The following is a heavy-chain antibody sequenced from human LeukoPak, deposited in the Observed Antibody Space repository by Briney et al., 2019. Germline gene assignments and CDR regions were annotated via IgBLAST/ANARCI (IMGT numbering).Heavy chain of an antibody. CDR1: GDSISRSTYY. V-gene: IGHV4-39*02. D-gene: IGHD6-25*01. Sequence: SETLSLTCTVSGDSISRSTYYWAWIRQPPGKGLEWIGSVYYGRSPYFNPSLESRATICVDTSKNHFSLKMSSVTAADTAVYYCARSSGTGTFSYWGQGTLVTVSS. CDR3: ARSSGTGTFSY. J-gene: IGHJ4*02. CDR2: VYYGRSP.